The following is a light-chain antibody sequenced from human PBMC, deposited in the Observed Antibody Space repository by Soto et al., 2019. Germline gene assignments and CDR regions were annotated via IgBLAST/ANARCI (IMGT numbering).Light chain of an antibody. J-gene: IGKJ5*01. Sequence: IVMPQYPATLSVSPGERATRACRASQSVSSNLAWYQQKPGQAPRLLIYGASTRATGIPARFSGSGSGTDFTLEISRVETDDVGIYYCMQSTQLPPTFGQGTRLEIK. CDR1: QSVSSN. CDR3: MQSTQLPPT. CDR2: GAS. V-gene: IGKV3-15*01.